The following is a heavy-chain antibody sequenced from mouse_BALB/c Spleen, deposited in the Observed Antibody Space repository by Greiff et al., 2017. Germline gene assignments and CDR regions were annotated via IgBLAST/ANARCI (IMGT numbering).Heavy chain of an antibody. CDR1: GFTFSSYA. Sequence: EVMLVESGGGLVKPGGSLKLSCAASGFTFSSYAMSWVRQSPEKRLEWVATISSGGSYTYYPDSVKGRFTISRDNAKNTLYLQMSSLKSEDTAMYYCTRAVNWEKEYYAMDYWGQGTSVTVSS. V-gene: IGHV5-6-4*02. J-gene: IGHJ4*01. CDR3: TRAVNWEKEYYAMDY. D-gene: IGHD4-1*01. CDR2: ISSGGSYT.